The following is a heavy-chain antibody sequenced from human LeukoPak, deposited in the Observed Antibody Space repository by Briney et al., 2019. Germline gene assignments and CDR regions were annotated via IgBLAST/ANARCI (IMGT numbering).Heavy chain of an antibody. CDR1: GFTFSDYY. J-gene: IGHJ3*02. CDR2: ISSSGSTI. CDR3: ARSRPSRYCSGGSCTHHAFDI. D-gene: IGHD2-15*01. Sequence: GGSLRLSCAASGFTFSDYYMSWIRQAPGKGLERVSYISSSGSTIYYADSVKGRFTISRDNAKNSLYLQMNSLRAEDTAVYYCARSRPSRYCSGGSCTHHAFDIWGQGTMVTVSS. V-gene: IGHV3-11*04.